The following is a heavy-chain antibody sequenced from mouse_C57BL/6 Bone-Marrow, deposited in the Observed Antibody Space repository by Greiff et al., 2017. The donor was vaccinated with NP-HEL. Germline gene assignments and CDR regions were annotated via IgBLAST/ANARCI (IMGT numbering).Heavy chain of an antibody. CDR3: ARSGLLRSWY. V-gene: IGHV1-81*01. D-gene: IGHD1-1*01. CDR1: GYTFTSYG. CDR2: IYPRSGNT. J-gene: IGHJ2*01. Sequence: LVESGAELARPGASVKLSCKASGYTFTSYGISWVKQRTGQGLEWIGEIYPRSGNTYYNEKFKGKATLTADKSSSTAYMELRSLTSEDSAVYFCARSGLLRSWYWGQGTTLTVSS.